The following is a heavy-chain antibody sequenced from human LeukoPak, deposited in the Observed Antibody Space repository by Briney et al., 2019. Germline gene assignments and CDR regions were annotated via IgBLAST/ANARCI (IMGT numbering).Heavy chain of an antibody. J-gene: IGHJ4*02. CDR1: GYTFTGYY. Sequence: ASVKVSCKASGYTFTGYYMHWVRQAPGQGLEWMGWINPNSGGTNYAQKFQGRVTMTRDTSISTAYMELSRLRSDDTAVYYCARAVRKGAPIVVPAAPLDYWGQGTLVTVSS. V-gene: IGHV1-2*02. D-gene: IGHD2-2*01. CDR2: INPNSGGT. CDR3: ARAVRKGAPIVVPAAPLDY.